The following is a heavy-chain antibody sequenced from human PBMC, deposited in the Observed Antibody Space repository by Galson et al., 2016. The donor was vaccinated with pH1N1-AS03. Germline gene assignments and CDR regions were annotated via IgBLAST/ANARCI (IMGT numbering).Heavy chain of an antibody. D-gene: IGHD4-17*01. CDR1: GGAISDGGYY. CDR3: ARDRHDYGPDPFDV. CDR2: IYYRGKA. J-gene: IGHJ3*01. V-gene: IGHV4-31*03. Sequence: LSLTCTVSGGAISDGGYYWGWIRQLPGKGLEWMGYIYYRGKAYYHPSLESRLSISVDTSKNEFSLKLTSVTAADTALYYCARDRHDYGPDPFDVWGQGTMVTVSP.